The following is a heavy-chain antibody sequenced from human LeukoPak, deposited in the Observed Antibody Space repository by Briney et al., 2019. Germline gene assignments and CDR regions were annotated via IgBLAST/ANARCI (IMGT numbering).Heavy chain of an antibody. D-gene: IGHD3-22*01. CDR1: GFTFSSYA. V-gene: IGHV3-23*01. J-gene: IGHJ4*02. CDR2: ISGSGGST. CDR3: AKDAYYYDSSGYYSVGPRIPSYFEY. Sequence: GGSLRLSCAASGFTFSSYAMSWVRQAPGKGLERVSAISGSGGSTYYADSVKGRFTISRDNSKNTLYLQMNSLRAEDTAVYYCAKDAYYYDSSGYYSVGPRIPSYFEYWGQGTLVTVSS.